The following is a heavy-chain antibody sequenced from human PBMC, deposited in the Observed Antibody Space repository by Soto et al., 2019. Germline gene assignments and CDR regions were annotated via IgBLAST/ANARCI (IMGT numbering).Heavy chain of an antibody. V-gene: IGHV2-70*01. CDR2: IDWNNLK. J-gene: IGHJ4*02. CDR1: GFSNSTSTLS. Sequence: SGPTLVNPTETLTMTCTFSGFSNSTSTLSITWIRQPPGKALAWLALIDWNNLKFQKASLKTGLTLSNGTSRNQVVLTVPNVDTLDTGTYYCAGMMRRGTCHWNHIDYWGQRALVTVSS. CDR3: AGMMRRGTCHWNHIDY. D-gene: IGHD1-1*01.